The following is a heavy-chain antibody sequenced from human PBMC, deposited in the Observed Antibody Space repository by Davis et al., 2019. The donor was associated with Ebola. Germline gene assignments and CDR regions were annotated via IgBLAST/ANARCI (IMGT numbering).Heavy chain of an antibody. CDR2: INPNSGVT. Sequence: ASVKVSCKTSGYTFTGHYIQWVRQAPGQGLEWMGRINPNSGVTKYAQKFQGRVIMTRDTSTTTVYMDLSSLRSEDTALYYCTTPGGQDSGYDVFDIWGQGTMVTVSS. CDR1: GYTFTGHY. D-gene: IGHD5-12*01. V-gene: IGHV1-2*06. CDR3: TTPGGQDSGYDVFDI. J-gene: IGHJ3*02.